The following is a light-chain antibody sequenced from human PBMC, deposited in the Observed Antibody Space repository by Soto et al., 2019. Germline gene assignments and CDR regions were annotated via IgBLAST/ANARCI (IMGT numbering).Light chain of an antibody. J-gene: IGLJ1*01. V-gene: IGLV2-11*01. Sequence: QSALTQPRSVSGSPGQSVTISCTGTSSDVGGYNYVSWYQQHPGKAPKLMIYDVIKRPSGVPDRFSGSKSGNTASLTISGLQAEDEADYYFCSYAGSYTYVFGTGTKVTVL. CDR2: DVI. CDR3: CSYAGSYTYV. CDR1: SSDVGGYNY.